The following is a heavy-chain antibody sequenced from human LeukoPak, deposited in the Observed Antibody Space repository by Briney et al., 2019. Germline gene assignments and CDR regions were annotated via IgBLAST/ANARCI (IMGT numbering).Heavy chain of an antibody. J-gene: IGHJ4*02. Sequence: SEPLSLTCTVSGGPISSCGYYWSWIRQHPGKGLVWIGYIYYCGSIYYHPSLKSRVPISVDTSKNEFSLKLSSVTAADTAVYYCASLYCSTTGCYTGFDYWGQGTLVTVSS. CDR1: GGPISSCGYY. CDR3: ASLYCSTTGCYTGFDY. D-gene: IGHD2-2*01. V-gene: IGHV4-31*03. CDR2: IYYCGSI.